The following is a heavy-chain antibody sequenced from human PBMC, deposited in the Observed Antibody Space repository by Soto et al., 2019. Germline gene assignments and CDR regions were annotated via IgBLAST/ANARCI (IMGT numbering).Heavy chain of an antibody. J-gene: IGHJ4*02. CDR3: PTDRAFLEWLFISCDY. Sequence: ASVKVSCKASGYTFTSYGISWVRQAPGQGLEWVGWISAYSGNTNYAQKLQVIGTMSTDTSTSTAYMELRSLRSDEKTVYYLPTDRAFLEWLFISCDYWRQGTMVPVSS. V-gene: IGHV1-18*01. CDR1: GYTFTSYG. CDR2: ISAYSGNT. D-gene: IGHD3-3*01.